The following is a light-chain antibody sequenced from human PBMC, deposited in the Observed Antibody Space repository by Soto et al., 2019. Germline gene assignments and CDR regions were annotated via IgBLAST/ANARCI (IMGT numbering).Light chain of an antibody. CDR2: DAS. CDR3: QQYGNSPIT. J-gene: IGKJ5*01. V-gene: IGKV3-20*01. CDR1: QSVSNY. Sequence: EIVLTQSPATLSLSPGERATLSCRASQSVSNYLAWYQQKPGQAPRLLIYDASKRATGIPDRFSGSGSGTDFTLTISRLEPEDFAVYYCQQYGNSPITFGQGTRLEIK.